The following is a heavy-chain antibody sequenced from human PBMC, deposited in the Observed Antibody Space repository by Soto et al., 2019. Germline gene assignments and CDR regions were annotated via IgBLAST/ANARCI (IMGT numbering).Heavy chain of an antibody. CDR1: GGTFSSYA. V-gene: IGHV1-69*01. Sequence: QVQLVQSGAEVKKPGSSVKVSCKASGGTFSSYAISWVRQAPGQGLEWVGGIIPIFGTANYAQKFQGRVTITADESTSTAYMELSSLRSEDTAVYYCASSGVVVVAATRPYYYGMDVWGQGTTVTVSS. CDR3: ASSGVVVVAATRPYYYGMDV. J-gene: IGHJ6*02. D-gene: IGHD2-15*01. CDR2: IIPIFGTA.